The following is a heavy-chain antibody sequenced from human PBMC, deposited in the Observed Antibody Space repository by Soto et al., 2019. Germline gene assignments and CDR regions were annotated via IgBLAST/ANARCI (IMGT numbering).Heavy chain of an antibody. CDR1: GFTIGSYG. V-gene: IGHV3-23*01. CDR2: IGVSGNT. Sequence: EVQLLESGGDLVQPGGSLRLSCAFSGFTIGSYGAGWVRQAPGKGLEWVAVIGVSGNTYYADSVQGRFVISRDNSENTLFLQMNSLRGEDTATYYCAKGSPHLFQGPDYRGQGTLVTVSS. J-gene: IGHJ4*02. CDR3: AKGSPHLFQGPDY.